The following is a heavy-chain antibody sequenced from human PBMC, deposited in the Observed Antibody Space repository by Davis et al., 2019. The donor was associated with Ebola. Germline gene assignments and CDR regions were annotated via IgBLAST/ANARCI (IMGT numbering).Heavy chain of an antibody. D-gene: IGHD3-22*01. Sequence: PSETLSLTCTVSGGSISRAGSYWTWIRQPPGKGLEWIGYIYYSGCTYYKPSLKSRVTISLDTSKNQFSLNLYSVTAADTAVYYCARDLRYDSSGYDYYFYMDVWGKGTTVTVSS. CDR2: IYYSGCT. V-gene: IGHV4-31*03. CDR1: GGSISRAGSY. CDR3: ARDLRYDSSGYDYYFYMDV. J-gene: IGHJ6*03.